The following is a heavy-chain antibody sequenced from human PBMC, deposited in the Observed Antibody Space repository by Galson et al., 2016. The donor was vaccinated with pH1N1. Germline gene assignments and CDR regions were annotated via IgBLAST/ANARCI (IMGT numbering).Heavy chain of an antibody. V-gene: IGHV2-5*02. CDR1: GFSVPTSGVG. CDR3: AHREVTITNAFDV. Sequence: PALVTPTQTLTLTCTFSGFSVPTSGVGVGWIRQPPGKAPEWFALIYWDDDERYSPSLKGRLTITKDTSKNQVVLTMTNMAPVDTGTYYCAHREVTITNAFDVWGPGTLVTVSS. CDR2: IYWDDDE. J-gene: IGHJ3*01. D-gene: IGHD5-12*01.